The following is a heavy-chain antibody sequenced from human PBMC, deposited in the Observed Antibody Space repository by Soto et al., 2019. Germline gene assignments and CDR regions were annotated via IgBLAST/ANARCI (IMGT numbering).Heavy chain of an antibody. CDR2: IIPIFSKT. J-gene: IGHJ5*02. D-gene: IGHD6-13*01. CDR3: ARGYSSSWSAQNWFDP. V-gene: IGHV1-69*01. Sequence: QVQLVQSGAEVKKPGSSVKVSCKTSGGTFSSYAISWVRQAPGQGLEWMGVIIPIFSKTNYAQTFQGRVTITADESTSTAYMELSSLRSDDTAVYYCARGYSSSWSAQNWFDPWGQGTLVTVSS. CDR1: GGTFSSYA.